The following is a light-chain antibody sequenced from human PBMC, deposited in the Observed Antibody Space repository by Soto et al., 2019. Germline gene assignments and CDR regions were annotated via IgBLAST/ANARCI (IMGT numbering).Light chain of an antibody. V-gene: IGLV2-14*01. CDR1: TSDVGFYNY. J-gene: IGLJ2*01. CDR3: SSYTSSSTLV. CDR2: EVS. Sequence: QSALTQPASVSGSPGQSITISCSGSTSDVGFYNYVSWYQQHPGKVPKLIIYEVSNRPSGVSNRFSGSKSGDTASLTVSGLQAEDEAHYYCSSYTSSSTLVFGGGTKVTVL.